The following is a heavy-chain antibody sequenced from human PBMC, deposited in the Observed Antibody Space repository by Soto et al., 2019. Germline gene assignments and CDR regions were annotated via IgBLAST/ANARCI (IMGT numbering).Heavy chain of an antibody. CDR3: ARGNYDILTGYLYYFDY. J-gene: IGHJ4*02. CDR2: IYYSGST. CDR1: GGSISSGGYY. V-gene: IGHV4-31*11. D-gene: IGHD3-9*01. Sequence: TLSLTCAVSGGSISSGGYYWSWIRQHPGKGLEWIGYIYYSGSTYYNPSLKSRVTISVDTSKNQFSLKLSSVTAADTAVYYCARGNYDILTGYLYYFDYWGQGTLVTVSS.